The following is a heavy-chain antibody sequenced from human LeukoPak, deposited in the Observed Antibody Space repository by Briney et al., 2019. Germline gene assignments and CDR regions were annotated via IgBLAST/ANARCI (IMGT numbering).Heavy chain of an antibody. V-gene: IGHV4-59*01. Sequence: SETLFLTCTVSGGSISSYYWSWIRQPPGKGLEWIGYIYYSGSTNYNPSLKSRVTISVDTSKNQFSLKLSSVTAADTAVYYCARDRQSWNYGMDVWGQGTTVTVSS. CDR2: IYYSGST. J-gene: IGHJ6*02. CDR3: ARDRQSWNYGMDV. CDR1: GGSISSYY. D-gene: IGHD3-3*01.